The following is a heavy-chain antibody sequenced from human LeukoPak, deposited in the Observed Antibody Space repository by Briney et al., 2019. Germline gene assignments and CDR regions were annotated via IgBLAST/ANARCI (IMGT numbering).Heavy chain of an antibody. CDR3: AKDLRGYNRPIDH. CDR1: GFTFSSHA. CDR2: ISGSGSNT. D-gene: IGHD5-24*01. J-gene: IGHJ4*02. V-gene: IGHV3-23*01. Sequence: GGSLRFSSAASGFTFSSHARNWLRQAPGRGLEWVSTISGSGSNTYYADSVKGRFAISRDNSKNTLYLQVNSLKVEDTALYYCAKDLRGYNRPIDHWGQGTLVTVSS.